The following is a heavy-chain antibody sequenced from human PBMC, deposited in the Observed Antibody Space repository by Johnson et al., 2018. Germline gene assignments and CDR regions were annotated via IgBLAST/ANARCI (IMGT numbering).Heavy chain of an antibody. CDR1: GFTFSDYY. Sequence: QVQLVESGGGLVKPGGSLRLSCAASGFTFSDYYMSWIRQAPGKGLEWVSYISSSGSTIYYADSVKGRFTISRDNAKNSLYLQMNSRRAEDTAVYYCAGGNMIANYYYYYGMDVWGQGTTVTVSS. J-gene: IGHJ6*02. V-gene: IGHV3-11*01. CDR2: ISSSGSTI. CDR3: AGGNMIANYYYYYGMDV. D-gene: IGHD3-22*01.